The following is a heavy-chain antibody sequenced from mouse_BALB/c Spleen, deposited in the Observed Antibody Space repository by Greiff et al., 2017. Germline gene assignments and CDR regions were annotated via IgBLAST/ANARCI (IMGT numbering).Heavy chain of an antibody. CDR3: ARCPDDYYAMDY. CDR1: GYSITSDYA. CDR2: ISYSGST. V-gene: IGHV3-2*02. J-gene: IGHJ4*01. Sequence: EVKLQESGPGLVKPSQSLSLTCTVTGYSITSDYAWNWIRQFPGNKLEWMGYISYSGSTSYNPSLKSRISITRDTSKNQFFLQLNSVTTEDTATYYCARCPDDYYAMDYWGQGTSVTVSS.